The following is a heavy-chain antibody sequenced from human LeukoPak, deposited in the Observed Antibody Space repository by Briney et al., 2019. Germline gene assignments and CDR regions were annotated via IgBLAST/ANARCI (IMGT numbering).Heavy chain of an antibody. D-gene: IGHD2-2*01. Sequence: PGGSLRLSCAASGFTFSNYWMIWVRQAPGKGLEWVASIKQDGSDQYYVDSMKGRFIISRDNAKNSLYLEMNSLRTEGTALYYCARAFTTSWYNWFDPWGQGTLVTVSS. CDR1: GFTFSNYW. CDR3: ARAFTTSWYNWFDP. J-gene: IGHJ5*02. V-gene: IGHV3-7*01. CDR2: IKQDGSDQ.